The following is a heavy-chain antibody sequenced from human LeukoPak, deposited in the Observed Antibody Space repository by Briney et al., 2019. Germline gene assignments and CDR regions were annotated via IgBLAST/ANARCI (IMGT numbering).Heavy chain of an antibody. CDR1: GYSFTNYW. V-gene: IGHV5-51*01. CDR3: ARHGYSGYDYPDY. J-gene: IGHJ4*02. CDR2: IYPDDSDI. Sequence: GESLKISCKASGYSFTNYWIGWVRQMPGKGLEWMGIIYPDDSDIRYSPSFQGQVTIPADKSINTPYLQWSSLKASDTAMYYCARHGYSGYDYPDYWGQGPLVTVSS. D-gene: IGHD5-12*01.